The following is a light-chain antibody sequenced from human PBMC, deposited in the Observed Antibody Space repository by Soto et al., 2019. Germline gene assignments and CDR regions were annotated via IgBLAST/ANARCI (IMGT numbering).Light chain of an antibody. Sequence: EIVFTHSPATLSFSPVERATLSCRASQSVSSYLAWYQQKPGQAPRLLIYDAPNRATGIPARFSGSGPGTDFTLTISSLEPEDFAVYYCQQRSNWPSITFGQGTRLEIK. CDR3: QQRSNWPSIT. CDR1: QSVSSY. CDR2: DAP. V-gene: IGKV3-11*01. J-gene: IGKJ5*01.